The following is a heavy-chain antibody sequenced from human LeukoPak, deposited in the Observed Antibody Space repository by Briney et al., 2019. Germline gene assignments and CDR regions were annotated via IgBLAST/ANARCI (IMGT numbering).Heavy chain of an antibody. D-gene: IGHD6-19*01. CDR2: ISSSSYM. Sequence: GGSLRLSCAASGFTFSSYSMNWGRQAPGKGLEWVSSISSSSYMYYADSVKGRFTISRDNAKNSLYLQINSLRAEDTAVYYCAIGFSSGPPDSDYWGQGTLVTVSS. CDR3: AIGFSSGPPDSDY. J-gene: IGHJ4*02. CDR1: GFTFSSYS. V-gene: IGHV3-21*01.